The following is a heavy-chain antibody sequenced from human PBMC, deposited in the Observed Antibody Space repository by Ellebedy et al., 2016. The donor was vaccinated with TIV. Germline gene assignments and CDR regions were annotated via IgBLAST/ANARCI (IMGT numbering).Heavy chain of an antibody. CDR1: GFTFSSHA. CDR2: ISGSGDNS. Sequence: GGSLRLSXAASGFTFSSHAMSWVRQVPGKGLEWVSAISGSGDNSYYADSVKGRLTISRDNSKNTLYLQMNSLRAEDTAVYYCARDTCFSTSCYSDYWGQGALVTVSS. D-gene: IGHD2-2*01. J-gene: IGHJ4*02. V-gene: IGHV3-23*01. CDR3: ARDTCFSTSCYSDY.